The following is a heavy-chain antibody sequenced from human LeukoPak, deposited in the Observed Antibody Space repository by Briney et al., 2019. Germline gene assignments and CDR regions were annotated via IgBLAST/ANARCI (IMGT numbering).Heavy chain of an antibody. CDR2: ISYDGSHK. Sequence: PGRSLRLSCAASGFTFSNYAMHWVRQTPGKGLEWVAFISYDGSHKYYADSVKGRFTISRDNSKNTLHLQMNSLRAEDTAVYYCARDVGSTYYYYYGMDVWGQGTTVTVSS. V-gene: IGHV3-30-3*01. CDR3: ARDVGSTYYYYYGMDV. CDR1: GFTFSNYA. D-gene: IGHD6-13*01. J-gene: IGHJ6*02.